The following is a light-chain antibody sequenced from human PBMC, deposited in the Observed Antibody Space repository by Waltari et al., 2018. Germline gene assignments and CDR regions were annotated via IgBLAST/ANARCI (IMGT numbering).Light chain of an antibody. CDR3: LQRSNWPLT. CDR2: GAS. CDR1: QSVSSS. J-gene: IGKJ4*01. Sequence: EIVMTQSPVTLSLSPGERATLSCRASQSVSSSLAWYQQKPGQAPRLLIYGASSRATGIPDRFSGSGSGTDFTLTISSLEPEDVAVYYCLQRSNWPLTFGGGTKVEIK. V-gene: IGKV3-15*01.